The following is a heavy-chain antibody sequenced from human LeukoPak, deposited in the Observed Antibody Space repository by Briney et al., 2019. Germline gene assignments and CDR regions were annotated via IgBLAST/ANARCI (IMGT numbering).Heavy chain of an antibody. CDR2: IWYDGSKK. CDR1: GFTFSSYG. J-gene: IGHJ4*02. Sequence: GGSLRLSCAASGFTFSSYGMHWVRQAPGKGLEWVAIIWYDGSKKYYADSVKGRFTISRDNSKNTLYLQMNSLRAEDTAVYYCARDLKDTAMIAGDYWGQGTLVTVSS. V-gene: IGHV3-30*02. D-gene: IGHD5-18*01. CDR3: ARDLKDTAMIAGDY.